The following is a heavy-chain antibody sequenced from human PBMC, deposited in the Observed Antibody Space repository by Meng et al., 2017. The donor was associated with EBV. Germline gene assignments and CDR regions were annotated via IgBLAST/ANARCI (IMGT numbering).Heavy chain of an antibody. D-gene: IGHD3-10*01. V-gene: IGHV1-3*01. CDR1: GYTFTSYT. J-gene: IGHJ4*02. CDR3: ARDGGYYYGSGSYYFDY. Sequence: VQLVRFGAWVKKPGASVKVSCKASGYTFTSYTMHWVRQAPGQRLEWMGWINAGNGNTKYSQKFQGRVTITRDTSASTAYMELSSLRSEDTAVYYCARDGGYYYGSGSYYFDYWGQGTLVTVSS. CDR2: INAGNGNT.